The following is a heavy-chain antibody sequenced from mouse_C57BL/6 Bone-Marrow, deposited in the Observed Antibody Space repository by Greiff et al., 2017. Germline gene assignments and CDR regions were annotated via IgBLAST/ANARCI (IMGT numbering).Heavy chain of an antibody. J-gene: IGHJ3*01. V-gene: IGHV14-3*01. CDR2: IDPANGNT. D-gene: IGHD1-1*01. CDR1: GFNIKNTY. Sequence: VQLKESVAELVRPGASVKLSCTASGFNIKNTYMHWVKQRPEQGLEWIGRIDPANGNTKYAPKFQGKATITADTSSNTAYLQLSSLTSEDTAIYYCARGDYYGSRGFAYWGQGTLVTVSA. CDR3: ARGDYYGSRGFAY.